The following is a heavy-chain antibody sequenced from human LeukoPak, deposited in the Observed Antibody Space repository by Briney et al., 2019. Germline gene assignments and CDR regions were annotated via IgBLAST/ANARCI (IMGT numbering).Heavy chain of an antibody. Sequence: ASVKVSCKASGYTFTGYYMHWVRQAPGQGLEWMGWINPNSGGTNYAQKFQGRVTMTRDTSISTAYMELSRLRSDDTAVYYCARALSLEWLLSDYWGQETLSPSPQ. V-gene: IGHV1-2*02. CDR1: GYTFTGYY. J-gene: IGHJ4*02. CDR2: INPNSGGT. D-gene: IGHD3-3*01. CDR3: ARALSLEWLLSDY.